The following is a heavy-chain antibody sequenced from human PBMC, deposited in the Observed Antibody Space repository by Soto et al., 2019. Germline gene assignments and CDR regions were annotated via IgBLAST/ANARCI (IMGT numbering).Heavy chain of an antibody. J-gene: IGHJ4*02. CDR3: AKDLLGYCSSTSCYLFDY. V-gene: IGHV3-23*01. CDR2: ISGSGGST. CDR1: GFTFSSYA. D-gene: IGHD2-2*01. Sequence: PGGSLRLSYAASGFTFSSYAMSWVRQAPGKGLEWVSAISGSGGSTYYADSVKGRFTISRDNSKNTLYLQMNSLRAEDTAVYYCAKDLLGYCSSTSCYLFDYWGQGTLVTVSS.